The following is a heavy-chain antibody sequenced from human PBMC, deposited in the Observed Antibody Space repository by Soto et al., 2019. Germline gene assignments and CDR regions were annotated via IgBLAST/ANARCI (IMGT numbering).Heavy chain of an antibody. J-gene: IGHJ4*02. CDR2: INAGNGNT. V-gene: IGHV1-3*01. CDR1: GYTFTRFN. CDR3: ARPKDYDACLDS. Sequence: QVQLVQSGAEVKKPGASVKVSCKASGYTFTRFNMPWVRQSPGQRLEWMGWINAGNGNTRYSQKFQARVTFTRDTSANTAYMEVSSLISEDTAVYYCARPKDYDACLDSWGKGTLVTVSS. D-gene: IGHD3-22*01.